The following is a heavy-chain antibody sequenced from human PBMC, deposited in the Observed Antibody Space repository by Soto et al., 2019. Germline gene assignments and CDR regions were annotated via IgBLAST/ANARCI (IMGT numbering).Heavy chain of an antibody. CDR3: AKASLDGYNFITPFDY. D-gene: IGHD5-12*01. J-gene: IGHJ4*02. V-gene: IGHV3-23*01. Sequence: EVQLLESGGGLVQPGGSLRLSCAASGFTFSSYAMSWVRQAPGKGLEWVSAISGSGGSTYYADSVKGRFTISRDNSKNTLYLQMNSLRAEDTAVCYCAKASLDGYNFITPFDYWGQGTLVTVSS. CDR2: ISGSGGST. CDR1: GFTFSSYA.